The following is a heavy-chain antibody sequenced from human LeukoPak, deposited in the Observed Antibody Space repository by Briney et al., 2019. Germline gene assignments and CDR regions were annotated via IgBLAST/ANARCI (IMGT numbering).Heavy chain of an antibody. Sequence: SETLSLTCTVSGGSISSYYWSWIRQPPGKGLEWIGHIYYSGGTNYNPSLKCRVTISVDTSKNQFSLKLSSVTAADTAVYYCARDVPHYRGWDNNWFDPWGQGTLVTVSS. V-gene: IGHV4-59*01. D-gene: IGHD6-19*01. J-gene: IGHJ5*02. CDR1: GGSISSYY. CDR2: IYYSGGT. CDR3: ARDVPHYRGWDNNWFDP.